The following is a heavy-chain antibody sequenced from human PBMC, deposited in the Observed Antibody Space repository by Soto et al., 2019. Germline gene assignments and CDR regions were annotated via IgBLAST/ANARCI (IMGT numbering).Heavy chain of an antibody. D-gene: IGHD6-19*01. J-gene: IGHJ4*02. CDR3: ARDSIAVAGTGDY. CDR2: INAGNGNI. V-gene: IGHV1-3*01. Sequence: ASVKVSCKAAGYTFTSYAMHWVRQAPGQRLEWMGWINAGNGNIKYSQKFQGRVTITRDTSASTAYMELSSLRSEDTAVYYCARDSIAVAGTGDYWGQGTLVTVSS. CDR1: GYTFTSYA.